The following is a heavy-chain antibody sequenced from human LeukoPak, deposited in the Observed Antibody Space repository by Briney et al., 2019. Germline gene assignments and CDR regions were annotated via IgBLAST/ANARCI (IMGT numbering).Heavy chain of an antibody. D-gene: IGHD4-11*01. CDR1: GGSINSDY. CDR2: IYYIGGT. V-gene: IGHV4-59*08. CDR3: ARRSNYMDV. J-gene: IGHJ6*03. Sequence: SETLSLTCTVSGGSINSDYRSWIRQPPGKGLEWIGYIYYIGGTNYNPSLKSRVTISLDTSKNQFSLNLRSVTAADTAVYYCARRSNYMDVWGKGTTVTVSS.